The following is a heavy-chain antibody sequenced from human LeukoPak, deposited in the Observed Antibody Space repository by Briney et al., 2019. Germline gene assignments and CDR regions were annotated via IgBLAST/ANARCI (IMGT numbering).Heavy chain of an antibody. J-gene: IGHJ6*02. CDR1: GFTFSSYA. V-gene: IGHV3-23*01. CDR2: ISGSGGST. Sequence: GGSLRLSCAASGFTFSSYAMSWVRQAPGKGLEWVSAISGSGGSTYYADSVKGRFTISRDNSKNTLYLQMNSLRAEDTAVYYCARHYYDSSGLMDVWGQGTTVTVSS. D-gene: IGHD3-22*01. CDR3: ARHYYDSSGLMDV.